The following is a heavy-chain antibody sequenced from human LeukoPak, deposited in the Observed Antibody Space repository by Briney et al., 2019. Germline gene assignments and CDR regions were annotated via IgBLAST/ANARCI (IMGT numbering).Heavy chain of an antibody. CDR2: IYSSGST. Sequence: SETLSLTCTVSGGSISSRNYYWGWIRQTPGKGLEWIGSIYSSGSTYYNPSLKSPFTISVDTSKNQFSLKLSSVTAADTAVYYCARQPIAAAGTDYWGQGTLVTVSS. V-gene: IGHV4-39*01. D-gene: IGHD6-13*01. CDR3: ARQPIAAAGTDY. CDR1: GGSISSRNYY. J-gene: IGHJ4*02.